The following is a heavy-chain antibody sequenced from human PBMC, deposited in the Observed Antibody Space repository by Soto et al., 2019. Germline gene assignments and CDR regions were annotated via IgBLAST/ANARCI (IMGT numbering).Heavy chain of an antibody. Sequence: GGSLRLSCAASGFTFSDYYMSWIRQAPGKGLEWVSYISSSSSYTNYADSVKGRFTISRDNAKNSLYLQMNSLRAEDTAVYYCAVSWGYRSPNYYYGMDVWGQGTTVTVSS. J-gene: IGHJ6*02. CDR3: AVSWGYRSPNYYYGMDV. CDR2: ISSSSSYT. CDR1: GFTFSDYY. V-gene: IGHV3-11*06. D-gene: IGHD3-16*01.